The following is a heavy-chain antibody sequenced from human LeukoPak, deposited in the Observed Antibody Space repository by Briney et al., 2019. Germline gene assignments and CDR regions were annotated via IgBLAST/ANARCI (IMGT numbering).Heavy chain of an antibody. Sequence: ASVRVSCKASGYTFTGYYMHWVRQAPGQGLEWMGWINPNSGGTNYAQTFQGRVTMTRDTSISTAYMELSRLRSDDTAVYYCARVISSWYSFAYWGQGTLVTVSS. V-gene: IGHV1-2*02. CDR1: GYTFTGYY. J-gene: IGHJ4*02. D-gene: IGHD6-13*01. CDR3: ARVISSWYSFAY. CDR2: INPNSGGT.